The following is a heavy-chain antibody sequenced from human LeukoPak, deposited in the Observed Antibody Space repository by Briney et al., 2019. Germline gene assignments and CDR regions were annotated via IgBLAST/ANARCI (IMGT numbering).Heavy chain of an antibody. Sequence: PSQTLSLTCAVSGGSISSGGYSWSWIRQPPGKGLEWIGYIYHSGSTYYNPSLKSRVTISVDRSKNQFSLKLSSVTAADTAVYYCARDSSYGGKSTFDYWGQGTLVTVSS. D-gene: IGHD4-23*01. CDR1: GGSISSGGYS. J-gene: IGHJ4*02. CDR3: ARDSSYGGKSTFDY. V-gene: IGHV4-30-2*01. CDR2: IYHSGST.